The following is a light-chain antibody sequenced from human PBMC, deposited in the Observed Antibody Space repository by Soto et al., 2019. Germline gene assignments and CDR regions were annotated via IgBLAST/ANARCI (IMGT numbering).Light chain of an antibody. Sequence: EIVLTQSPGTLSLSPGERATLSCRASQSLSTYSLARYQQKPGQTPRLLIYAASTRDTDIPDRFNGSGSGTDFALTISRLEPEDFALYYCQQYEASPLTFGPGTKVDVK. CDR2: AAS. CDR1: QSLSTYS. CDR3: QQYEASPLT. J-gene: IGKJ3*01. V-gene: IGKV3-20*01.